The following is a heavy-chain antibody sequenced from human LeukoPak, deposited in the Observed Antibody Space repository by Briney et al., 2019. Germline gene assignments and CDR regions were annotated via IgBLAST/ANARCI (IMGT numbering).Heavy chain of an antibody. V-gene: IGHV3-30*02. D-gene: IGHD4-11*01. CDR1: GFTFSSYG. CDR3: AKGRYSNVRLDY. J-gene: IGHJ4*02. CDR2: IRYDGSNK. Sequence: GGSLRLSCAASGFTFSSYGMHWVRQAPGKGLEWVAFIRYDGSNKYYADSVKGRFTISRDNSKNTLYLQMNSLRAEDTAVYYCAKGRYSNVRLDYWGQGTLVTVSS.